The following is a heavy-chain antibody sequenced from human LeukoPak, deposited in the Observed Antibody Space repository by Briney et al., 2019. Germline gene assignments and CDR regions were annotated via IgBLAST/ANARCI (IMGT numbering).Heavy chain of an antibody. CDR3: WGDGGWFGYYYYMDV. J-gene: IGHJ6*03. CDR2: IYYSGST. CDR1: GGSISSYY. V-gene: IGHV4-59*01. Sequence: SETLSLTCTVSGGSISSYYWSWIRQPPGKGLEWIGYIYYSGSTNYNPSLKSRVTISIDTSKNQFSLKLSSLTTADKAVDYCWGDGGWFGYYYYMDVWGKGTTVTVSS. D-gene: IGHD3-10*01.